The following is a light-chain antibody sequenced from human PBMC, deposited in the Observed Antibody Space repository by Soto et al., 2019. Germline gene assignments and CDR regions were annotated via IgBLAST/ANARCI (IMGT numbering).Light chain of an antibody. CDR3: QQSYSTPIT. V-gene: IGKV1-39*01. J-gene: IGKJ5*01. Sequence: DIQMTQSPSSLSASVGDRVTITCRASQGISGYLNWYQQKPGKAPNLLIYAASSLQSGVPSRFSGSGSGTDFTLTINSLHPEDFATYYCQQSYSTPITFGQGTRLEIK. CDR1: QGISGY. CDR2: AAS.